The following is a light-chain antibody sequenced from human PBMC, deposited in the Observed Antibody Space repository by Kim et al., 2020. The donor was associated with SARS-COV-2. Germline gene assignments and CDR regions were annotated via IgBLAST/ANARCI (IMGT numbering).Light chain of an antibody. CDR2: AGS. J-gene: IGKJ4*01. CDR3: LQHDSYPLT. CDR1: QGISSY. V-gene: IGKV1-17*03. Sequence: ASGGERDTITCRASQGISSYLAWFQQKPGQVPKRLIYAGSTLQSGVPLRFSGSGSGTEFTLTISSLQPEDFATYYCLQHDSYPLTFGGGTKVDIK.